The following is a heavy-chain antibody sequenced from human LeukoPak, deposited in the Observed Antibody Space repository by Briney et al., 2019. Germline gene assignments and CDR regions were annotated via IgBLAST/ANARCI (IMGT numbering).Heavy chain of an antibody. CDR2: IYYSGST. V-gene: IGHV4-59*01. CDR3: AREEACSGGSCHYGMDV. CDR1: GGSISSYY. Sequence: SETLSLTCTVSGGSISSYYWSWIRQPPGKGLEWIGYIYYSGSTNYNPSLKSRVTISVDTSKNQFSLKLSSVTAADTAVYYCAREEACSGGSCHYGMDVWGQGTTVTVSS. J-gene: IGHJ6*02. D-gene: IGHD2-15*01.